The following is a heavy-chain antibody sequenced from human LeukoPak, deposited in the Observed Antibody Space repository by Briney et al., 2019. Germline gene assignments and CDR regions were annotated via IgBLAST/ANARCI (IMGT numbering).Heavy chain of an antibody. Sequence: ASETLSLTCTVSGGSISSYFWSWIRQPPGKGLEWIGYIYYTGSTNYNPSLKSRVTISVDSSKNQFSLRLSSVTAADTAVYYCARTRDSGGSDYWGQGTLVTVSS. J-gene: IGHJ4*02. D-gene: IGHD1-26*01. V-gene: IGHV4-59*01. CDR3: ARTRDSGGSDY. CDR1: GGSISSYF. CDR2: IYYTGST.